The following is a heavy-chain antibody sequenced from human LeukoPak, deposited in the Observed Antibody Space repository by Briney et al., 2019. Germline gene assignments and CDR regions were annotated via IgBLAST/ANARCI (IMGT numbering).Heavy chain of an antibody. CDR2: INTNTGNP. J-gene: IGHJ5*02. CDR1: GYTFTSYA. D-gene: IGHD3-10*01. Sequence: GASVKVSCKASGYTFTSYAMNWVRQAPGQGLEWMGWINTNTGNPTYAQGFTGRFVFSLDTSVSTAYLQISSLKAEDTAVYYCARDRITMVRGVGKPQANNWFDPWGQGTLVTVSS. CDR3: ARDRITMVRGVGKPQANNWFDP. V-gene: IGHV7-4-1*02.